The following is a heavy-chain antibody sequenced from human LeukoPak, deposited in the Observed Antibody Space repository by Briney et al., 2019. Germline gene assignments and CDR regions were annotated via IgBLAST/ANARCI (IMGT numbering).Heavy chain of an antibody. CDR3: ARDSGSGTFT. CDR1: SGSISVYY. V-gene: IGHV4-59*01. CDR2: LYYSGTT. J-gene: IGHJ5*02. D-gene: IGHD3-10*01. Sequence: SETLSLTCTVSSGSISVYYWSWLRQPPGKDLEWSGYLYYSGTTDYNPSLNSRVTISLDASNKQLSLTLNSVTAADTAVYYCARDSGSGTFTWGQGTLVTVSS.